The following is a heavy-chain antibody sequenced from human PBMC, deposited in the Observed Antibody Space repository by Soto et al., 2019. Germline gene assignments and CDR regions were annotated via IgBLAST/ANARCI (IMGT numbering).Heavy chain of an antibody. J-gene: IGHJ5*02. CDR2: IWYDGSNK. D-gene: IGHD3-3*01. CDR3: ARDEGETIFGVVNWFDP. V-gene: IGHV3-33*01. Sequence: GGSLRLSCAASGFTFSSYGMHWVRQAPGKGLEWVAVIWYDGSNKYYADSVKGRFTISRDNSKNTLYLQMNSLRAEETAVYYCARDEGETIFGVVNWFDPWGQGTLVTVSS. CDR1: GFTFSSYG.